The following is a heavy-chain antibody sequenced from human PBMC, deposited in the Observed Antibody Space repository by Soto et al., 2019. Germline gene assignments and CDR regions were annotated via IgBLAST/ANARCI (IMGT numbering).Heavy chain of an antibody. Sequence: QVLLVQSGAEVERPGASVKVSCKASGYIFTNYPIHWVRQAPGQRLEWMGWINPVNGDTGHSQKFQGRLTITRDTSATTAYMELSSLTSEDTAVYYCAKNDYFTWGNYHFDSWGQGTLVTVSS. V-gene: IGHV1-3*01. D-gene: IGHD3-16*02. CDR2: INPVNGDT. CDR3: AKNDYFTWGNYHFDS. J-gene: IGHJ4*02. CDR1: GYIFTNYP.